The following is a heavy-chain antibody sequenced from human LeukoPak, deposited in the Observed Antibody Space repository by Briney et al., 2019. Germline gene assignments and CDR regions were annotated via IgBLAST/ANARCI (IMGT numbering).Heavy chain of an antibody. J-gene: IGHJ2*01. D-gene: IGHD5-18*01. Sequence: PGGSLRLSCAASGFTFSSYEMNWVRQAPGKGLEWVSYISSSGSTTHYADSVKGRFTISRDNAKKSLYLQMNSLRAEDTAVYYCAKDADTATIIYWYFDLWGRGTLVTVSS. CDR2: ISSSGSTT. V-gene: IGHV3-48*03. CDR1: GFTFSSYE. CDR3: AKDADTATIIYWYFDL.